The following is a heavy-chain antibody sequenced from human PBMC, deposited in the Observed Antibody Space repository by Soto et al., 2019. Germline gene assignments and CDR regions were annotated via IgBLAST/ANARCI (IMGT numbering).Heavy chain of an antibody. D-gene: IGHD3-22*01. CDR2: IFTSGYT. V-gene: IGHV4-4*07. J-gene: IGHJ4*02. CDR3: ARAPGGYYYFDY. CDR1: GDSISSYY. Sequence: PWETVSLTCTVSGDSISSYYWNWIRQPAGKGLEWIGRIFTSGYTKYNPSLKSRVTMSVDTSKNQFSLKLSSVTAADTAVYYCARAPGGYYYFDYWGQGTLVTVSS.